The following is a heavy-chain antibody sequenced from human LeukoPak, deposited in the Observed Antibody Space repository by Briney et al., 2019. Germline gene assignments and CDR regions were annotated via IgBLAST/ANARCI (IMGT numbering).Heavy chain of an antibody. D-gene: IGHD6-19*01. Sequence: GGSLRLSCAASGFTVSSNYMSWVRQAPGKGLEWVSVIYSGGSTYYADSVKGRFTISRDNSKNTLYLQMNSLRAEDTAVYYCARGGIAVAGTVVDYWGQGTLVTVSS. J-gene: IGHJ4*02. CDR1: GFTVSSNY. V-gene: IGHV3-53*01. CDR2: IYSGGST. CDR3: ARGGIAVAGTVVDY.